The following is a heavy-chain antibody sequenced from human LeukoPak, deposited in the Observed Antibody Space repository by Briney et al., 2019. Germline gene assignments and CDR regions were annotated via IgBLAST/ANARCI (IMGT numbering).Heavy chain of an antibody. CDR2: INSDGSST. CDR3: ARDPGATIVDY. CDR1: GFTFSSYW. V-gene: IGHV3-74*01. Sequence: PGGSLRLSCAASGFTFSSYWMHWVRQAPGKGLVWVSRINSDGSSTSYADSVKGRFTISRDNAKNTLYPQMNSLRAEDTAVYYCARDPGATIVDYWGQGTLVTVSS. J-gene: IGHJ4*02. D-gene: IGHD5-12*01.